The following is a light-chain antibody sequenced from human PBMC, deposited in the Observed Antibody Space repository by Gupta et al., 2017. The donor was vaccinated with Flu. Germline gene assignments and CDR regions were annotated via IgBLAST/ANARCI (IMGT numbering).Light chain of an antibody. CDR1: NIGSKS. CDR2: DDS. V-gene: IGLV3-21*02. Sequence: SYVLTQPPSVSVAPAQTARITCGGNNIGSKSVHWYQQKSGQAPVLVVYDDSDRPSGIPERISGSNAGSTATLTISGVEAGDEADYYCQVWDSSSDHWVFGGGTKLTVL. CDR3: QVWDSSSDHWV. J-gene: IGLJ3*02.